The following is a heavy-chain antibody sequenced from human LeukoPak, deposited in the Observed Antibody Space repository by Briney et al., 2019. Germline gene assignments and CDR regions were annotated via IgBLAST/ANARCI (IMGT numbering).Heavy chain of an antibody. CDR1: GYSISSGYY. D-gene: IGHD3-10*01. V-gene: IGHV4-38-2*02. J-gene: IGHJ3*02. Sequence: SETLSLTCTVSGYSISSGYYWGWIRQPPGKWLEWIGSIYYSGNTYYNPSLKSRVTISVDTSKNQFSLKLSSVTAADTAVYYCARGDDYGSGSYYNGDAFDIWGQGTMVTVSS. CDR2: IYYSGNT. CDR3: ARGDDYGSGSYYNGDAFDI.